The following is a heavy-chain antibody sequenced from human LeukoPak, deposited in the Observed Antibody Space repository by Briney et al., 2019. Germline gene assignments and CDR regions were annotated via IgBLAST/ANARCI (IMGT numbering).Heavy chain of an antibody. V-gene: IGHV1-18*04. J-gene: IGHJ4*02. Sequence: GASVKVSCKTSGGTFSSFAFGWVRQAPGQGLEWMGWISAYNGNTNYAQKLQGRVTMTTDTSTSTAYMELRSLRSDDTAVYYCARGRRDYPYWGQGTLVTVSS. CDR1: GGTFSSFA. CDR3: ARGRRDYPY. D-gene: IGHD4-17*01. CDR2: ISAYNGNT.